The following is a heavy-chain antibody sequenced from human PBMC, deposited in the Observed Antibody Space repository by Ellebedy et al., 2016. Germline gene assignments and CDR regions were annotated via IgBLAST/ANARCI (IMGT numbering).Heavy chain of an antibody. CDR2: IYTSGST. D-gene: IGHD1-26*01. J-gene: IGHJ4*02. CDR3: ARIQWEHAPFDY. CDR1: GGSISSYY. V-gene: IGHV4-4*07. Sequence: SETLSLTXTVSGGSISSYYWSWIRQPAGKGLEWIGRIYTSGSTNYNPSLKSRVTMSVDTSKNQFSLKLSSVTAADTAVYYCARIQWEHAPFDYWGQGTLVTVSS.